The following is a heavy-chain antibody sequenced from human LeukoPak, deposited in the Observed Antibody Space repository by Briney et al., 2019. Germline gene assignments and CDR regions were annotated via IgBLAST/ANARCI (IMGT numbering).Heavy chain of an antibody. CDR1: GFTFSDYY. V-gene: IGHV4-38-2*01. J-gene: IGHJ3*02. CDR2: IYYSGST. D-gene: IGHD2-21*02. Sequence: GSLRLSCAASGFTFSDYYMSWIRQAPGKGLEWIGSIYYSGSTYYNPSLKSRVTISVDTSKNQFSLKLSSVTAADTAVYYCAGAYCGGDCYSGRASDIWGQGTMVTVSS. CDR3: AGAYCGGDCYSGRASDI.